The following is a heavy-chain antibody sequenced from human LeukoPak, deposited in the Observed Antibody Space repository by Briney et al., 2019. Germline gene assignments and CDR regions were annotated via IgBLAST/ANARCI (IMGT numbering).Heavy chain of an antibody. D-gene: IGHD6-19*01. CDR1: GDSVSSTSAA. Sequence: SQTLSLTCAISGDSVSSTSAAWNWIRQSPARGLEWLGRTFYRSKWKYGYAPSVKSRITVKPETSKNQFSLQLNSVTPEDTAVYYCARSSGWFDYWGQGILVTVSS. V-gene: IGHV6-1*01. CDR2: TFYRSKWKY. J-gene: IGHJ4*02. CDR3: ARSSGWFDY.